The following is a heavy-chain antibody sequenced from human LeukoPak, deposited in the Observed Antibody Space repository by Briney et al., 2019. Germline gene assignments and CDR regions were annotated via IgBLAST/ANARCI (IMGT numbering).Heavy chain of an antibody. CDR3: ARIDYGDYFY. J-gene: IGHJ4*02. D-gene: IGHD4-17*01. V-gene: IGHV4-34*01. CDR1: GGSFSGYY. Sequence: PSETLSLTCAVYGGSFSGYYWSWIRQPPGKGLEWIGEINHSGSTNYNPSLKSRVTISVDTSKNQFSLKLSSVTAADTAVYYCARIDYGDYFYWGQGTLVTVSS. CDR2: INHSGST.